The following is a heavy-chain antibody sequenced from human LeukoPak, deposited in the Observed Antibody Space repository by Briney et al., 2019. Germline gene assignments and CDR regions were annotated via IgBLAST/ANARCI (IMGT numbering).Heavy chain of an antibody. CDR3: ARELGEAGPRNY. CDR1: GFTVSSNY. V-gene: IGHV3-74*01. D-gene: IGHD1-1*01. CDR2: INSDGSST. J-gene: IGHJ4*02. Sequence: GGSLRLSCAASGFTVSSNYMSWVRQAPGKGLVWVSRINSDGSSTSYADSVKGRFTISRDNAKNTLYLQMNSLRAEDTAVYYCARELGEAGPRNYWGQGTLVTVSS.